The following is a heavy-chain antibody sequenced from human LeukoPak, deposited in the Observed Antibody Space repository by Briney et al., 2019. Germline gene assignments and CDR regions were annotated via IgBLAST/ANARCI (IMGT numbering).Heavy chain of an antibody. J-gene: IGHJ4*02. CDR3: ARGGLVDYSNYGRFGY. Sequence: ASVKVSCKASGYTFTSYYMHWVRQAPGQGLEWMGIINPSGGSTSYAQKFQGRVTMTRDTSTSTVYMELSSLRSEDTAVYYCARGGLVDYSNYGRFGYWGQGTLVTVSS. V-gene: IGHV1-46*01. D-gene: IGHD4-11*01. CDR2: INPSGGST. CDR1: GYTFTSYY.